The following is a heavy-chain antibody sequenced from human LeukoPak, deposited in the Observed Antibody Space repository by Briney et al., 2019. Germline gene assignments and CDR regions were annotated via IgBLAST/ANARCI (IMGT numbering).Heavy chain of an antibody. Sequence: KTSETLSLTCTVSGYSISSGYYWGWIRQPPGKGLEWIGSIYPGDSDTRYSPSFQGQVTISADKSISTAYLQWSSLKASDTAIYYCARMSDRKVDYWGQGTLVTVSS. CDR3: ARMSDRKVDY. D-gene: IGHD2-21*02. V-gene: IGHV5-51*01. CDR2: IYPGDSDT. J-gene: IGHJ4*02. CDR1: GYSISSGYY.